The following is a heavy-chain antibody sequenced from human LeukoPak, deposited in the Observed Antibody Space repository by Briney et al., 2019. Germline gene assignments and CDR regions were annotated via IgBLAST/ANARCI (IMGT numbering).Heavy chain of an antibody. V-gene: IGHV3-23*01. J-gene: IGHJ4*02. CDR3: AKDQEGSGSYSSY. D-gene: IGHD1-26*01. Sequence: AGGSLRLSCAASGFTFSSYAMSWVRQAPGKGLEWVSGISGSGGSTYYAGSVKGRFTISRDNSKNTLYLQMNSLRAEDTAVYYCAKDQEGSGSYSSYWGQGTLVTVSS. CDR1: GFTFSSYA. CDR2: ISGSGGST.